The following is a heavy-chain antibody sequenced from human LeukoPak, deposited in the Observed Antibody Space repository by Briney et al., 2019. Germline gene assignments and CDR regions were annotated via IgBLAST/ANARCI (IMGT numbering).Heavy chain of an antibody. CDR3: AKDRGYHYDSSGYYRMDAFDI. CDR2: ISADGGSA. Sequence: GGSLRLSCAASGFTFANYAMSWVRQAPGKGLEWVSAISADGGSAWYAGSVRGRSTISRDSSKNTLYLQMNSLRAEDTAVYYCAKDRGYHYDSSGYYRMDAFDIWGQGTMVTVSS. D-gene: IGHD3-22*01. CDR1: GFTFANYA. J-gene: IGHJ3*02. V-gene: IGHV3-23*01.